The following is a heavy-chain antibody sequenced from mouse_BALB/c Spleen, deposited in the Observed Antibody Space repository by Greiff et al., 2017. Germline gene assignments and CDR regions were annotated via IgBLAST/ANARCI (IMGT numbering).Heavy chain of an antibody. J-gene: IGHJ4*01. V-gene: IGHV7-3*02. CDR3: ARDKLLYAMDY. Sequence: EVQLVESGGGLVQPGGSLRLSCAPSGFTFTDYYMSWVRQPPGKALEWLGFIRNKANGYTTEYSASVKGRFTISRDNSQSILYLQMNTLRAEDSATYYCARDKLLYAMDYWGQGTSVTVSS. D-gene: IGHD2-1*01. CDR2: IRNKANGYTT. CDR1: GFTFTDYY.